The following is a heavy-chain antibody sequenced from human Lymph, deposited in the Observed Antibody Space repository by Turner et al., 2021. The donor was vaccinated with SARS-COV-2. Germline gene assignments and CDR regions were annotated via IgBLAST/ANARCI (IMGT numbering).Heavy chain of an antibody. CDR2: IIPILGIA. CDR1: GGTFSSYA. J-gene: IGHJ6*02. D-gene: IGHD6-13*01. V-gene: IGHV1-69*10. CDR3: ARNAAPGMGGGVFYYYYGMDV. Sequence: QVQLVQSGAEVKKPGSSVKVSCKASGGTFSSYAISWVRQAPGQGLEWMGGIIPILGIANYAQRFQGRVTITADKSTSTSSLGLSSLRAEDTAVYYWARNAAPGMGGGVFYYYYGMDVWGQGTTVTVSS.